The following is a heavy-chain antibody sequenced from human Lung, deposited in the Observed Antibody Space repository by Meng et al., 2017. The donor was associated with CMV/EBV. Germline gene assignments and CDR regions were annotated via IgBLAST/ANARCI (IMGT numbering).Heavy chain of an antibody. D-gene: IGHD2-2*02. V-gene: IGHV3-48*03. CDR3: ASGHSSVTSCYTWEF. CDR2: ISSSDNSI. CDR1: GLTFSNYE. J-gene: IGHJ4*02. Sequence: GESLKISCTVSGLTFSNYEMNWVRQAPGKGLEWVSFISSSDNSIYYADSVQGRFTISRDNAKNSLYLQMNSLSHEDTAVYYCASGHSSVTSCYTWEFWGQGTXVTVSS.